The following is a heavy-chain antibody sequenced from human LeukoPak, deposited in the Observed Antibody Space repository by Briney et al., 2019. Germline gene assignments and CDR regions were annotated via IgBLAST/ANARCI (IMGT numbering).Heavy chain of an antibody. CDR1: GGSIGSGGYS. J-gene: IGHJ5*02. D-gene: IGHD3-22*01. Sequence: PSETLSLTCAVSGGSIGSGGYSWSWIRRPPGKGLEWIGYIYHSGSTYYNPSLKSRVTISVDRSKNQFSLKLSSVTAADTAVYYCARGRADYYDSSGYFAPWGQGTLVTVSS. CDR3: ARGRADYYDSSGYFAP. V-gene: IGHV4-30-2*01. CDR2: IYHSGST.